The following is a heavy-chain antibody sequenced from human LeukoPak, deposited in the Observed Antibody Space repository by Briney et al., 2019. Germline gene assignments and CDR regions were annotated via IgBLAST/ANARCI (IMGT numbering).Heavy chain of an antibody. CDR2: ISAYNGDT. V-gene: IGHV1-18*01. D-gene: IGHD6-19*01. Sequence: ASVKVSCKASGYTFTSYGITWVRQAPGQGPEWMGWISAYNGDTNYAQKLQDRLTMTTDTSTSTAYMELRSLRSDDTAVYYCARDVSWLVRGDDEWGRFDYWGQGTLVTVSS. CDR1: GYTFTSYG. CDR3: ARDVSWLVRGDDEWGRFDY. J-gene: IGHJ4*02.